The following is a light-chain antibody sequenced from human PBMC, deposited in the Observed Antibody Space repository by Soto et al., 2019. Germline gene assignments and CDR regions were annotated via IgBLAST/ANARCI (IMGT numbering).Light chain of an antibody. V-gene: IGKV4-1*01. CDR2: WAS. CDR1: QSVLYSSNNKNY. CDR3: QQYYSTRT. Sequence: IVMTQSPDSLAVSLGERATINCKSSQSVLYSSNNKNYLAWYQQKPGQPPKVLIYWASTRESGVPDRFSGSGSGTDFTLTISSLQAEDVAVYYCQQYYSTRTFGQGTKVDIK. J-gene: IGKJ1*01.